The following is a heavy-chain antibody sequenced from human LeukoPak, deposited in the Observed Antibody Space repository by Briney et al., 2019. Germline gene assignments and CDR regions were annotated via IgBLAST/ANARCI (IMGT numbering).Heavy chain of an antibody. CDR2: MKPNSGNT. CDR3: ARGRGMFQDTVVVPGDY. CDR1: GYTFTNYD. Sequence: ASVKVSCKASGYTFTNYDINWVRQATGQGLEWMGYMKPNSGNTGYAQKFQGRVTMTRDTSISTAYMELSSLTSEDTAVYYCARGRGMFQDTVVVPGDYWGQGTLVTVSS. V-gene: IGHV1-8*01. D-gene: IGHD2-2*01. J-gene: IGHJ4*02.